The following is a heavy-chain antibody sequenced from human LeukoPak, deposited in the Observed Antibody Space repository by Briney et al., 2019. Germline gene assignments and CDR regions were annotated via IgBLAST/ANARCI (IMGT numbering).Heavy chain of an antibody. V-gene: IGHV3-53*01. D-gene: IGHD2-15*01. CDR3: AKDSGAVVVVTDTQHGGFDY. CDR2: IYSGGST. CDR1: GFTVSSNY. J-gene: IGHJ4*02. Sequence: GGSLRLSCAASGFTVSSNYMSWVRQAPGKGLEWVSVIYSGGSTYYADSVKGRFTISRDNSKNTLYLQMNSLRAEDTAVYYCAKDSGAVVVVTDTQHGGFDYWGQGTLVTVSS.